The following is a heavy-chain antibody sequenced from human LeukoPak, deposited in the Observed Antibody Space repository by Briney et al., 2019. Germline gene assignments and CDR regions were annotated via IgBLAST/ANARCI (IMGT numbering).Heavy chain of an antibody. CDR1: GYTFSDSY. V-gene: IGHV1-46*01. J-gene: IGHJ4*02. CDR2: INPSGGST. CDR3: ARDRYSSSSGDY. D-gene: IGHD6-6*01. Sequence: ASVKVSCKTSGYTFSDSYMHWVRQAPGQGLEWMGIINPSGGSTSYAQKFQGRVTMTRDMSTSTVYMELSSLRSEDTAVYYCARDRYSSSSGDYWGQGTLVTVSS.